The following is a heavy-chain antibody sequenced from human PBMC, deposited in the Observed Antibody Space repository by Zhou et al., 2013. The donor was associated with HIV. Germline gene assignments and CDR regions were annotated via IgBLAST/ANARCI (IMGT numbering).Heavy chain of an antibody. CDR3: ARRGSWGDHTNMIRGGLDV. J-gene: IGHJ6*02. V-gene: IGHV1-8*01. CDR1: GYTLSSSD. CDR2: MNPETGKS. Sequence: QVQLVQSGAEVMRPGASVKVSCKASGYTLSSSDMHWVRQATGQGLEWLGWMNPETGKSVYAQKFQDRVTMTRNTSISTAYMELSGLKSEDTAVYYCARRGSWGDHTNMIRGGLDVWGRGTTVTVSS. D-gene: IGHD3-10*01.